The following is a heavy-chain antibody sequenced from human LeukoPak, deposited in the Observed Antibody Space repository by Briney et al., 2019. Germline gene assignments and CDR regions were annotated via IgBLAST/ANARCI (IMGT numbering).Heavy chain of an antibody. J-gene: IGHJ4*02. CDR1: GFTFSNYG. D-gene: IGHD5-12*01. CDR2: IWHDGSHK. CDR3: GRGRPRGYSGYVIDY. Sequence: GGSLRLSCAASGFTFSNYGMHWVRQAPAKGLEWVAVIWHDGSHKYYVDSVKGRFTISRDNSKNTLYLQMNSLRAEDTAAFYCGRGRPRGYSGYVIDYWGQGTPITVSS. V-gene: IGHV3-33*01.